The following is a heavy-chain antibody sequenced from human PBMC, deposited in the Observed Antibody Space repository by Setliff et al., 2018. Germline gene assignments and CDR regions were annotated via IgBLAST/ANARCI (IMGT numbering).Heavy chain of an antibody. CDR1: GDSISNYY. CDR2: VSTTGST. D-gene: IGHD3-22*01. Sequence: PSETLSLTCTVSGDSISNYYWSWVRQPPGKGLEWIGYVSTTGSTNYNPSLKSRVTILLDTSKKQFSLNLSSVTAADTAVYYCARSPFVYSNGDGYYYDRNYYCYMDVWGKGTTVTVSS. CDR3: ARSPFVYSNGDGYYYDRNYYCYMDV. J-gene: IGHJ6*03. V-gene: IGHV4-4*08.